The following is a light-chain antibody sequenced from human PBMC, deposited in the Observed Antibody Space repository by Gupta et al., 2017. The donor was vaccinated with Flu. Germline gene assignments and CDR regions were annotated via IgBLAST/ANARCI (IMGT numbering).Light chain of an antibody. V-gene: IGLV2-14*01. Sequence: QSALTQPASVSGSPGQPITISCTGTSSDVGYYNYVAWFQQHPDQAPKLVIYGVDNRPSGVSDRFSGSKSGNTASLTISGLQTEDESDYYCASYTTRSTWVFGGGTTLTVL. CDR2: GVD. CDR1: SSDVGYYNY. CDR3: ASYTTRSTWV. J-gene: IGLJ3*02.